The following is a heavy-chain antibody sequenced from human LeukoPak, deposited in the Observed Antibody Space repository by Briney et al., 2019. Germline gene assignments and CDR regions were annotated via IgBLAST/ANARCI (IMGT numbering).Heavy chain of an antibody. Sequence: GASVKVSCKASGYTFTSYGISWVRQAPGQGLEWMGWISAYNGNTNYAQKLQGRVTMTTDTSTSTAYMELRSLRSDDTAVYYCARDAIAAASLGAFDIWGQGTMVTVSS. V-gene: IGHV1-18*01. CDR3: ARDAIAAASLGAFDI. J-gene: IGHJ3*02. D-gene: IGHD6-13*01. CDR2: ISAYNGNT. CDR1: GYTFTSYG.